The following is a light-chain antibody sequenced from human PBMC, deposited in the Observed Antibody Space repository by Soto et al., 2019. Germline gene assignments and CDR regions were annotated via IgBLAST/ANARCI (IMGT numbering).Light chain of an antibody. Sequence: QSALTQPASVSGSPGLSITISCTGTSNDVGGYDYVSWYRQHPDRAPRLLIYEVTNRPSGISDRFSGSRSGNTASLTISGLQAGDEADYYCQSYDNSLSGSGVFGTGTKVTVL. CDR3: QSYDNSLSGSGV. J-gene: IGLJ1*01. CDR2: EVT. CDR1: SNDVGGYDY. V-gene: IGLV2-14*01.